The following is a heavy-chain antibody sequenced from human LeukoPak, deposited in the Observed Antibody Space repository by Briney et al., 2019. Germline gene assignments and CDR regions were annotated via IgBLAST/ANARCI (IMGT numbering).Heavy chain of an antibody. V-gene: IGHV7-4-1*02. Sequence: ASVKVSCKASGYTVTNYAMNWVRQAPGQGLEWTGWINPSTGNPTYAQGFTGRFVFSLDTSVSTAYLQISSLKAEDTALYYCARAYQRLGELSLPDYWGQGTLVTVSS. CDR1: GYTVTNYA. CDR3: ARAYQRLGELSLPDY. D-gene: IGHD3-16*02. J-gene: IGHJ4*02. CDR2: INPSTGNP.